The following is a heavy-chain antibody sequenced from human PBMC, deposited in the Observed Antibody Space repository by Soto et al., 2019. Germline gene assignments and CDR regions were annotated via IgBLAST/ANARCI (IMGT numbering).Heavy chain of an antibody. CDR1: GFTFANFG. CDR3: AKVHRTESYYDPGGFDF. J-gene: IGHJ4*02. CDR2: ISSSGRRT. Sequence: PGGSLRLSCGGSGFTFANFGMGWVRQAPGKGLYWVSGISSSGRRTYYADSVKGRFTISRDNSKSTLYLQMDSLRADDTAVYYCAKVHRTESYYDPGGFDFWGQGALVTVSS. V-gene: IGHV3-23*01. D-gene: IGHD3-22*01.